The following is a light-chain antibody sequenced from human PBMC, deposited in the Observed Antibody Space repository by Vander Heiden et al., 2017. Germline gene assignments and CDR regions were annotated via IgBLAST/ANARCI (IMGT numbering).Light chain of an antibody. J-gene: IGLJ2*01. Sequence: SSELTQDPAVSVALGQTDSRRFYASWYQQKPGQAPVVVIYGNNNRPSGIPNRFSGASSGTTASLTITGAQAEEEADYHCNCRDSSGNHLVFGGGTKLTVL. V-gene: IGLV3-19*01. CDR3: NCRDSSGNHLV. CDR2: GNN. CDR1: RRFY.